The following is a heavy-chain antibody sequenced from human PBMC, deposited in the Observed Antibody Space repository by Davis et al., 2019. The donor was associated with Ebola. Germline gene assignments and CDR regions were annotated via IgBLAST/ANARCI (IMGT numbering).Heavy chain of an antibody. CDR3: GRETVWPGEIDP. CDR2: IYYSGIT. J-gene: IGHJ5*02. D-gene: IGHD1-14*01. Sequence: MPSETLSLTCTVSGGSIRSSSDYWGWIRQPPGKGLEWIGSIYYSGITYYNPSLKSRVTISVDTSKNQFSLNLSSVTAADTAVYYCGRETVWPGEIDPWGQGTLVTVSS. V-gene: IGHV4-39*07. CDR1: GGSIRSSSDY.